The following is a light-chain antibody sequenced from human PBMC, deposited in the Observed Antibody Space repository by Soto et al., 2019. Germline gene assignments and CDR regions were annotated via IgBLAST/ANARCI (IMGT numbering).Light chain of an antibody. CDR1: SSDVGGYNY. J-gene: IGLJ2*01. CDR2: YVS. CDR3: NSYTSSTVV. V-gene: IGLV2-14*03. Sequence: QSVLTQPASVSGSPGQSITISCTGTSSDVGGYNYVSWYQQLPRKAPKLMIYYVSNRPSGVSNRFSGSKSGNTASLTISGLQAEDEADYYCNSYTSSTVVFGGGTKLTVL.